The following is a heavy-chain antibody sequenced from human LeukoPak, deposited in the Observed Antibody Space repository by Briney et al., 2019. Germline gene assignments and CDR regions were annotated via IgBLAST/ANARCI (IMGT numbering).Heavy chain of an antibody. J-gene: IGHJ4*02. CDR1: GFTFSSYW. CDR3: ARAMDY. V-gene: IGHV3-7*03. Sequence: PGGSLRLSCAAPGFTFSSYWMSWVRQAPGKGLEWVANIKQDGSEKYYVDSMKGRFTISRDNAKNSWYLQMNSLRAEDTAVYYCARAMDYWGQGTLVTVSS. CDR2: IKQDGSEK.